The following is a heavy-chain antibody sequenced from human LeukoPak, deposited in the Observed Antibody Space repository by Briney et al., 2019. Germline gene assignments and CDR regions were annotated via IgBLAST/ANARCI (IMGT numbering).Heavy chain of an antibody. CDR1: GYTFTSYA. J-gene: IGHJ6*03. CDR3: ARDGDVDTAMVTYYYYMDV. V-gene: IGHV7-4-1*02. Sequence: GASVKVSCKASGYTFTSYAMNWVRQAPGQGLEWMGWINTNTGNPTYAQGFTGRFVFSLDTSVSTAYLQISSLKAEDTAVYYCARDGDVDTAMVTYYYYMDVWGKGTTVTVSS. CDR2: INTNTGNP. D-gene: IGHD5-18*01.